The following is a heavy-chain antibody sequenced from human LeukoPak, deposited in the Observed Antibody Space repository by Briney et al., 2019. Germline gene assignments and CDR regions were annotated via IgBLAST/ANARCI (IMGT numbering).Heavy chain of an antibody. J-gene: IGHJ6*03. D-gene: IGHD3-3*01. Sequence: SETLSLTCTVSGGSISSGSYYWSWIRQLAGKGLEWIGRIYTSGSTNYNPSLKSRVTISVDTSKNQFSLKLSSVTAADTAVYYCARDSETDFWSGYWDYYYYYMDVWGKGTTVTVSS. CDR2: IYTSGST. CDR3: ARDSETDFWSGYWDYYYYYMDV. V-gene: IGHV4-61*02. CDR1: GGSISSGSYY.